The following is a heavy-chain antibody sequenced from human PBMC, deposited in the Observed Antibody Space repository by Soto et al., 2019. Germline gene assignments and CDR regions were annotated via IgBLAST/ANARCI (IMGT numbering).Heavy chain of an antibody. CDR3: ARPRLSRYALDAFNI. Sequence: EVQRLDSGGGLVQPGGSLRLSCAASGFTCSSYAMSWVRQAPGKGLEWGSAISGSGGSTYYADSVRGRLTIPRDNSKNTLYRKRNSLRSEDTAGYDCARPRLSRYALDAFNIWGQGTMVTVSS. D-gene: IGHD2-8*01. V-gene: IGHV3-23*01. CDR1: GFTCSSYA. J-gene: IGHJ3*02. CDR2: ISGSGGST.